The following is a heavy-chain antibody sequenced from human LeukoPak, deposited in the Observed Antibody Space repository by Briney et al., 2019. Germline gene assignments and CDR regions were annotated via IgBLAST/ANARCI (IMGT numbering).Heavy chain of an antibody. CDR1: GFTFSSYW. D-gene: IGHD3-3*01. CDR2: IKQDGSEK. J-gene: IGHJ6*03. Sequence: GGSLRLSCAASGFTFSSYWMSWVRQAPGKGLEWVANIKQDGSEKYYVDSMKGRFTISRDNAKNSLYLQMNSLRAEDTAVYYCARDNELISGSGYYYYYYYYMDVWGKGTTVTVSS. V-gene: IGHV3-7*01. CDR3: ARDNELISGSGYYYYYYYYMDV.